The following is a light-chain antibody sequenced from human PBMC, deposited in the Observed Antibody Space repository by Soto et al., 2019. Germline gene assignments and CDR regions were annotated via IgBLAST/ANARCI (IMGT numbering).Light chain of an antibody. J-gene: IGKJ1*01. CDR1: QTMSSW. CDR2: KAS. V-gene: IGKV1-5*03. Sequence: DIQMTQSPSTLSGSLGGRVTITCRASQTMSSWLAWYQQKPGKSPKLLIYKASTLKSGVPSSFSGSGSGTEFTLTISSLQPDDFATYYCLHYNSYSEAFGQGTKVDNK. CDR3: LHYNSYSEA.